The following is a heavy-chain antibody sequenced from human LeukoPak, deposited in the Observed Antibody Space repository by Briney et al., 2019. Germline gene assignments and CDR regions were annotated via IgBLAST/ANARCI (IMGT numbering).Heavy chain of an antibody. CDR2: ISSSSSTI. CDR3: ASQLITIFGVVPPDY. J-gene: IGHJ4*02. D-gene: IGHD3-3*01. Sequence: PGGSLRLSCAASGFTFSSYSMNWVRQAPGKGLEWVSYISSSSSTIYYADSVKGRFTISRDNAKNSLYLQMNSLRAEDTAVYYCASQLITIFGVVPPDYWGQGTLVTVSS. V-gene: IGHV3-48*01. CDR1: GFTFSSYS.